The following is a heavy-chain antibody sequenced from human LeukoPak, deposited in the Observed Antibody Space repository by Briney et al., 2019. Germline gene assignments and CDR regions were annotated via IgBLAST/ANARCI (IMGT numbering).Heavy chain of an antibody. J-gene: IGHJ5*02. CDR3: ARERGNYDILTDYYEGNCFDP. V-gene: IGHV1-46*01. Sequence: ASVKVSCKASGYTFTSYYMHWVRQAPGQGLEWMGIINPSGGSTSYAQKFQGRVTMTRDTSISTAYMELSRLRSDDTAVYYCARERGNYDILTDYYEGNCFDPWGQGTLVTVSS. CDR1: GYTFTSYY. D-gene: IGHD3-9*01. CDR2: INPSGGST.